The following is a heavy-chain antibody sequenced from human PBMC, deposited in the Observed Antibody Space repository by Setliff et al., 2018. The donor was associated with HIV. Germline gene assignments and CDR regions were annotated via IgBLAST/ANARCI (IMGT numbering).Heavy chain of an antibody. CDR2: IKQDGSEK. V-gene: IGHV3-7*03. D-gene: IGHD6-19*01. J-gene: IGHJ4*02. CDR1: GFTFSSYW. CDR3: ARGGDSSGWFQLDF. Sequence: PGGSLRLSCAASGFTFSSYWMSWVRQAPGKGLEWVANIKQDGSEKYSVASVKGRFTISRYNAKNSLYLQMNSLRVEDTAVYYCARGGDSSGWFQLDFWGQGALVTVSS.